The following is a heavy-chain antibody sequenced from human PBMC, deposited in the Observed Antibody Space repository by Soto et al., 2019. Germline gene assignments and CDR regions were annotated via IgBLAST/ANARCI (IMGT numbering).Heavy chain of an antibody. CDR3: ARDLLYSSRSTVRFDI. J-gene: IGHJ3*02. V-gene: IGHV1-18*01. Sequence: QVQLVQSGTEVKKPGASVKVSCKASGYTFTNYGISWVRQAPGQGLEWLAWINTYNGHTNYAQKLQGRVTLTTDTSTSTAYMELRSLRSDDTGVDYCARDLLYSSRSTVRFDIWGQGTMVTVSS. D-gene: IGHD6-13*01. CDR1: GYTFTNYG. CDR2: INTYNGHT.